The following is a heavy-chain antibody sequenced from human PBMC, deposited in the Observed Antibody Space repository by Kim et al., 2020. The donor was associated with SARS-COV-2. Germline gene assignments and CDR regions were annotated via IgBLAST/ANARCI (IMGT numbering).Heavy chain of an antibody. CDR1: KFPFSNHG. CDR3: VKDKGVASSGTSSFES. Sequence: GGSLRLSCSASKFPFSNHGFHWVRQAPGKGLEWVSLISNDGRNQYYAASLEGRFTISRDDARNTVHLQMNSLRFEDTALYYCVKDKGVASSGTSSFESWGHGTLVTVSS. D-gene: IGHD1-7*01. CDR2: ISNDGRNQ. V-gene: IGHV3-30*18. J-gene: IGHJ4*01.